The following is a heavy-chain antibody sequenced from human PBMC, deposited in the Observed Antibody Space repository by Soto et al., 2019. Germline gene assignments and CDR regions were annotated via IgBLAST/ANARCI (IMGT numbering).Heavy chain of an antibody. CDR3: ARGPTVVTNWFDP. CDR1: GYTFSGYY. D-gene: IGHD4-17*01. Sequence: QVQLVQSGAEVKKPGASVKVSCKASGYTFSGYYMHWVRQAPGQGIEWMGWINPNSGGTNYAQKFQGWVTMTRDTSISTAYMELSRLRSDDTAVYYCARGPTVVTNWFDPWGQGTLVTVSS. V-gene: IGHV1-2*04. J-gene: IGHJ5*02. CDR2: INPNSGGT.